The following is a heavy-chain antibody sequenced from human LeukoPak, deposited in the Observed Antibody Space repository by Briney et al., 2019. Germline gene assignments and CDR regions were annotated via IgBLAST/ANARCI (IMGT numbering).Heavy chain of an antibody. D-gene: IGHD3-22*01. J-gene: IGHJ4*02. CDR3: ARDPGHYDSSDFYYY. V-gene: IGHV3-21*01. CDR2: ISSSSSYI. Sequence: GGSLRLSCAASGFTFSSYSMNWVRQAPGKGLEWVSSISSSSSYIYYADSVKGRFTISRDNAKNSLYLQMNSLRAEDTAVYYCARDPGHYDSSDFYYYWGQGTLVTVSS. CDR1: GFTFSSYS.